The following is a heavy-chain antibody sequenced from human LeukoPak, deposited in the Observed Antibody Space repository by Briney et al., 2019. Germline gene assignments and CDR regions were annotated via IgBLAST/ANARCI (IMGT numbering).Heavy chain of an antibody. CDR3: AKDYSRSFDY. J-gene: IGHJ4*02. CDR1: GFAFSSYA. CDR2: ISGSGGGGTT. Sequence: GGSLRLSCVASGFAFSSYAMSWVRQAPGKGLEWVSAISGSGGGGTTFYADSVRGRFTISRDNSKNTLYLQMNRLRAEDTAVYYCAKDYSRSFDYWGQGNLVTVSS. V-gene: IGHV3-23*01. D-gene: IGHD1-26*01.